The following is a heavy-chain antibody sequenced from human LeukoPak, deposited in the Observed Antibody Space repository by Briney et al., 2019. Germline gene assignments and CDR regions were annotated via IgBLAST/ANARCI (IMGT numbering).Heavy chain of an antibody. D-gene: IGHD2-15*01. J-gene: IGHJ4*02. CDR3: AGGLLGCRGGSCYPTDY. V-gene: IGHV3-30*03. CDR2: ISDDGNSE. CDR1: GFTFSSYG. Sequence: GGSLRLSCAASGFTFSSYGMHWVRQAPGKGLEWVAVISDDGNSESYADSVKGRFIISRDNPKNTVYLQMNSLRAEDTAVYFCAGGLLGCRGGSCYPTDYWGQGTRVTVSS.